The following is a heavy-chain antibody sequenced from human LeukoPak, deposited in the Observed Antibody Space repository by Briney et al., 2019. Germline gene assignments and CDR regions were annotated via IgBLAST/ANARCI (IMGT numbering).Heavy chain of an antibody. J-gene: IGHJ4*02. Sequence: SETLSLTCTVSSYSISSGYYWGWIRPPPGKGLEWIGSIYHSGSTYYNPSLKSRVTISVDTSKNQFSLKLSSVTAADTAVYYCARDTGRAHSGSSGFDYWGQGSLVTVSS. CDR3: ARDTGRAHSGSSGFDY. D-gene: IGHD6-6*01. CDR1: SYSISSGYY. V-gene: IGHV4-38-2*02. CDR2: IYHSGST.